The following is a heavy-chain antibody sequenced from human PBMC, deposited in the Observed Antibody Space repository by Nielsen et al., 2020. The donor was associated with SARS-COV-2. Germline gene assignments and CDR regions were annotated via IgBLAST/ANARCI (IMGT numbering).Heavy chain of an antibody. CDR3: ASQNNTYYYGQAFDI. CDR1: GYSFTSYW. Sequence: GESLKISCQGSGYSFTSYWTGWVRQMPGKGLEWMGIIYPGDSDTRYSPSFQGQVTISADKSISTAYLQWSSLKASDTAMYYCASQNNTYYYGQAFDIWGQGTMVTVSS. V-gene: IGHV5-51*01. CDR2: IYPGDSDT. J-gene: IGHJ3*02. D-gene: IGHD3-10*01.